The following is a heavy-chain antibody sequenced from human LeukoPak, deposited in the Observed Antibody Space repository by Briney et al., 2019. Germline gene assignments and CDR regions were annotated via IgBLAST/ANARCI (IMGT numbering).Heavy chain of an antibody. CDR2: INHSGST. Sequence: SETLSLTCAVYGGSFSGYYWSWIRQPPGKGLEWIGEINHSGSTNYNPSLKSRVTISVDTSKNQFSLKLSSVTAADTAVYYCARGSPYSSSWQSRKYLQHWGQGTLVTVSS. D-gene: IGHD6-13*01. CDR3: ARGSPYSSSWQSRKYLQH. J-gene: IGHJ1*01. CDR1: GGSFSGYY. V-gene: IGHV4-34*01.